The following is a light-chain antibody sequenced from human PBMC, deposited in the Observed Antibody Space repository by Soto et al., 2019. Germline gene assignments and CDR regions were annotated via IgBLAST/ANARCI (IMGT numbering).Light chain of an antibody. Sequence: VLTQSPATLSLSPGERATVAGRASQSVSNYLAWYQQKPGRPPRLLFYDASNRATGIPARFSGGGSGTDFTLTISSLEPEDSALYFSQQRSDWPRITFGQGTRLET. J-gene: IGKJ5*01. CDR2: DAS. CDR1: QSVSNY. V-gene: IGKV3-11*01. CDR3: QQRSDWPRIT.